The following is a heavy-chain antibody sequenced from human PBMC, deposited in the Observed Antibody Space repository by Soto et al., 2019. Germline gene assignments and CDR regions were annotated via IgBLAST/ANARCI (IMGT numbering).Heavy chain of an antibody. V-gene: IGHV2-5*02. CDR3: XXXXXXXXXXFDX. CDR2: IYWDDDK. CDR1: GFSLTTSGVG. Sequence: QITLKESGPTLVKPTQTLTLTCTFSGFSLTTSGVGVGWIRQPPGKALEWLALIYWDDDKRYSPSLKSRLTITKDTSKNXVVLXMTXXXXXXXXTXXXXXXXXXXXXXFDXWGQGTLVTVSS. J-gene: IGHJ5*02.